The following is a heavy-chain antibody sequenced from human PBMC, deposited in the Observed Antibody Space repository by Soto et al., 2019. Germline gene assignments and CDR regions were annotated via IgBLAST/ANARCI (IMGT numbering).Heavy chain of an antibody. V-gene: IGHV3-33*06. CDR1: GFSFSSYG. D-gene: IGHD2-21*01. CDR2: IWYDGSHE. J-gene: IGHJ4*02. Sequence: QVQLVESGGGVVQPGRSLRLSCAASGFSFSSYGIHWVRQAPGKGLEWVAVIWYDGSHEYYADSVKGRFSISRDNSKSTVYLKMNSLRAEDTAVYYCAKDRGGGAVVPDYWGQGTLVTVSS. CDR3: AKDRGGGAVVPDY.